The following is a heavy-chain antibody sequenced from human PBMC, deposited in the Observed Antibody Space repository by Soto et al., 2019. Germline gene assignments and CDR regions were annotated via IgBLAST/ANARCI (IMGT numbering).Heavy chain of an antibody. Sequence: LRLSCAASGFTFSSYGMHWVRQAPGKGLEWVAVISYDGSNKYYADSVKGRFTISRDKSKNTLYLQMNSLRAEDTAVYYGANTPAPYFYGMDVWGQGTTVTVSS. D-gene: IGHD2-15*01. J-gene: IGHJ6*02. CDR2: ISYDGSNK. CDR3: ANTPAPYFYGMDV. CDR1: GFTFSSYG. V-gene: IGHV3-30*18.